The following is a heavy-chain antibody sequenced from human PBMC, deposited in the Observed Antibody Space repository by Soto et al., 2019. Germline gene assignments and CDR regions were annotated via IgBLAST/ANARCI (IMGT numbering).Heavy chain of an antibody. CDR1: GYTFTNYY. V-gene: IGHV1-2*04. Sequence: GASVKVSCKTSGYTFTNYYMHWVRQAPGQGLEWMGWINPNSGGTYYTQKFQGWVTLTRDTSISTAYMELSRLRSGEAAVYYCARQYCSGGSCYTLDYWGQGTLVTVSS. D-gene: IGHD2-15*01. CDR3: ARQYCSGGSCYTLDY. J-gene: IGHJ4*02. CDR2: INPNSGGT.